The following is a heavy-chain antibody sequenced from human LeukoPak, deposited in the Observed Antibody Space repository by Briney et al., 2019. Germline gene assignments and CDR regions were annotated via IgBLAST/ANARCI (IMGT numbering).Heavy chain of an antibody. CDR2: IRYDGSNK. D-gene: IGHD3-10*01. J-gene: IGHJ4*02. V-gene: IGHV3-30*02. Sequence: GGSLRLSCAASGFTFSKYGMHWVRQAPGKGLEWVTFIRYDGSNKYYADSLKGRFTISRDNSKNTLYLQMNSLRAEDTAVYYCAKVTYGSGTYGAFDSWGQGTLVTVSS. CDR3: AKVTYGSGTYGAFDS. CDR1: GFTFSKYG.